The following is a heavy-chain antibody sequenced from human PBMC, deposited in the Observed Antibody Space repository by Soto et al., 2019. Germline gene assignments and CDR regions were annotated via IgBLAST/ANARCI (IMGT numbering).Heavy chain of an antibody. V-gene: IGHV4-34*01. CDR1: GGSFSGYY. D-gene: IGHD5-18*01. CDR3: ARAVNSYGYDYFDY. Sequence: SETLSLTCAVYGGSFSGYYWSWIRQPPGKGLEWIGEINHSGSTNYNPSLKSRVTISVDTSKNQFSLKLSSVTAADTAVYYCARAVNSYGYDYFDYWGQGALVTVSS. CDR2: INHSGST. J-gene: IGHJ4*02.